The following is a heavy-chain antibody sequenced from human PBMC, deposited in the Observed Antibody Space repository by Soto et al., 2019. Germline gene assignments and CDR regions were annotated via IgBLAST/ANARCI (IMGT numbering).Heavy chain of an antibody. CDR2: IWYDGSNK. D-gene: IGHD6-13*01. V-gene: IGHV3-33*01. CDR1: GFTFSSYG. J-gene: IGHJ4*02. CDR3: AREGYSSSWYLIFDY. Sequence: QVQLVESGGSVVQPGRSLRLSCAASGFTFSSYGMHWVRQAPGKGLEWVAVIWYDGSNKYYADSVKGRFTISRDNSKNTLYLQMNSLRAEDTAVYYCAREGYSSSWYLIFDYWGQGTLVTVSS.